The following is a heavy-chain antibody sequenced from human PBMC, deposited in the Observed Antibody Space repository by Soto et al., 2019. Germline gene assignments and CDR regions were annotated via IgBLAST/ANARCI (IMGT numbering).Heavy chain of an antibody. CDR1: GGSISSGGYS. V-gene: IGHV4-30-2*01. Sequence: SETLSLTCAVSGGSISSGGYSWSWIRQPPGKGLEWIGYIYHSGSTYYNPSLKSRVTISVDRSKNQFSLKLSSVTAADTAVYYCARHRHEDSSGYLYYYYGMDVWGQGTTVTVSS. J-gene: IGHJ6*02. CDR3: ARHRHEDSSGYLYYYYGMDV. D-gene: IGHD3-22*01. CDR2: IYHSGST.